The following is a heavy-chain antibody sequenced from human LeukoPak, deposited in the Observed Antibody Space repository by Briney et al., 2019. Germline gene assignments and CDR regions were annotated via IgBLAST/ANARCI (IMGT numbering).Heavy chain of an antibody. CDR3: SRESGPYSPFGH. Sequence: PSETLSLTCGVSGVSITTTNYWSWARPSPGRGLEWIGEISLSGYTGFNPSLRGRVTMSLDESKTHLSLTLTSVPAADTAIYYCSRESGPYSPFGHWGQGSLVTVTT. CDR2: ISLSGYT. V-gene: IGHV4-4*02. D-gene: IGHD1-26*01. CDR1: GVSITTTNY. J-gene: IGHJ4*02.